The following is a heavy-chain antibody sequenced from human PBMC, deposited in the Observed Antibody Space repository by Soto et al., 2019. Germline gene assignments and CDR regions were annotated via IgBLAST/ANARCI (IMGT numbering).Heavy chain of an antibody. V-gene: IGHV1-2*04. CDR1: GYTFTGYY. CDR3: ARGGGTALYYYYYGMDV. D-gene: IGHD5-18*01. CDR2: INPNSGGT. Sequence: ASVKVSCKASGYTFTGYYMHWVRQAPGQGLEWMGLINPNSGGTNYAQKFQGWVTMNRDTYISTAYMEVSRLRSDDTAVYYCARGGGTALYYYYYGMDVWGQGTTVTVSS. J-gene: IGHJ6*02.